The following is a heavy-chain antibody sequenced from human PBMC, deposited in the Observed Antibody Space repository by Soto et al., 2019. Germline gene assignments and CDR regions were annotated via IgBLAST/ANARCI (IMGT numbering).Heavy chain of an antibody. V-gene: IGHV4-31*03. D-gene: IGHD2-15*01. J-gene: IGHJ6*02. CDR1: GGSISSGGYY. CDR3: ERVGRGYCSGGSCFQGVYYYYGMDV. Sequence: QVQLQESGPGLVKPSQTLSLTCTVSGGSISSGGYYWSWIRQHPGKGLEWIGYIYYSGSTYYNPSLKSRVTIPVDTSKHQFYLKLSSVTAADTAVYYCERVGRGYCSGGSCFQGVYYYYGMDVWGQGTTVTVSS. CDR2: IYYSGST.